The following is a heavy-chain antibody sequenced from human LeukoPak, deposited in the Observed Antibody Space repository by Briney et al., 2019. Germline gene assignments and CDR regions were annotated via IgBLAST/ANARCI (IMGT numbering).Heavy chain of an antibody. CDR3: ARRGSYYYYYYMDV. D-gene: IGHD1-26*01. V-gene: IGHV4-39*07. J-gene: IGHJ6*03. Sequence: SETLSLTCTVSGASLSSTTYYWGWLRQSPGKGLEWIGSMYYSGRSYYSESLKTRVTILLDTSRNQFSLKLSSVTAADTAVYYCARRGSYYYYYYMDVWGKGTTVTVSS. CDR2: MYYSGRS. CDR1: GASLSSTTYY.